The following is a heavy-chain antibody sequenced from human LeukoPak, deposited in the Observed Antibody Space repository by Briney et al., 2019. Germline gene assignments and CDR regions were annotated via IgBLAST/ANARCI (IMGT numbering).Heavy chain of an antibody. Sequence: GGSLRLSRSASGFTFSDYDMNWIRQAPGKGLEWISAISGRSSHTYYGDSVKGRFSISRDNAKNLLYLQMNGLGAEDTAVYYCGRAFPPLRTSSAGDLWGQGTLVTVSS. CDR2: ISGRSSHT. V-gene: IGHV3-21*06. D-gene: IGHD3-16*01. CDR1: GFTFSDYD. CDR3: GRAFPPLRTSSAGDL. J-gene: IGHJ4*02.